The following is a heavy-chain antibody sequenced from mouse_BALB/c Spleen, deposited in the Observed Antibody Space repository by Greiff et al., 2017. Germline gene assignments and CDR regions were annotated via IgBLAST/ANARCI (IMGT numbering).Heavy chain of an antibody. Sequence: EVNLVESGGDLVKPGGSLKLSCAASGFTFSSYGMSWVRQTPDKRLEWVATISSGGSYTYYPDSVKGRFTISRDNAKNTLYLQMSSLKSEDTAMYYCARDGYGYWGQGTTLTVSS. CDR2: ISSGGSYT. CDR3: ARDGYGY. V-gene: IGHV5-6*01. D-gene: IGHD2-2*01. CDR1: GFTFSSYG. J-gene: IGHJ2*01.